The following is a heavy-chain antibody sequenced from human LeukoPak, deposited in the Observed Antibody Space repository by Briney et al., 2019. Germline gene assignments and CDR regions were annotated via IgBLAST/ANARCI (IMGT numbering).Heavy chain of an antibody. Sequence: GGSLRLSCAASGFTFNVYSMNWVGQTPGKGLEWVSSISSSSSYIYYADSLKALFTISRDNAKNSLYLQMNSLRAEDTAVYYCARGSGSYYYWGQGTLVTVSS. V-gene: IGHV3-21*01. CDR2: ISSSSSYI. CDR3: ARGSGSYYY. D-gene: IGHD1-26*01. J-gene: IGHJ4*02. CDR1: GFTFNVYS.